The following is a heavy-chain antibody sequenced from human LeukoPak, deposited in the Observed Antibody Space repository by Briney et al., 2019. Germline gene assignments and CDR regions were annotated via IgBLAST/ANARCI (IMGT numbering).Heavy chain of an antibody. V-gene: IGHV5-51*01. CDR3: ARQTAMGRSGDY. D-gene: IGHD5-18*01. J-gene: IGHJ4*02. CDR1: GSSFTSYC. Sequence: GASLKISCKASGSSFTSYCIGWVRPMPGKGLEWMGIIDPSDSETRYTPSFQGRVTISVDKSLTTAYLQWNSLKASDTAMYYCARQTAMGRSGDYWGQGTLVTVSS. CDR2: IDPSDSET.